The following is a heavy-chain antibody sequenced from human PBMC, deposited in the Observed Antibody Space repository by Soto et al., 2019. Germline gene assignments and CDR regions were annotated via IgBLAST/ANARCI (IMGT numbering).Heavy chain of an antibody. D-gene: IGHD2-8*01. CDR2: IYPGDSDT. CDR1: GYSFTSYW. Sequence: RESLKISCKGSGYSFTSYWIGWVRQMPGKGLEWMGIIYPGDSDTRYSPSFQGQVTISADKSISTAYLQWSSLKASDTAMYYCVRSQIQSVFLAFDIWGQGTMVTVSS. J-gene: IGHJ3*02. V-gene: IGHV5-51*01. CDR3: VRSQIQSVFLAFDI.